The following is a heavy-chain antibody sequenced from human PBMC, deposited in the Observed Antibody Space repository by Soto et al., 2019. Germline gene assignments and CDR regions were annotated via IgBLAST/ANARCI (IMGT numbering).Heavy chain of an antibody. Sequence: PGGSLRLSCAASGFTFSTYSMHRVRQAPGKGLEWVSSISSSSSYIYYADSVKGRFTISRDNAKNSLYLQMNSLRAEDTAVYYCARDGATMVRGVMNYYYYGMDVWGQGTTVTVSS. CDR1: GFTFSTYS. CDR3: ARDGATMVRGVMNYYYYGMDV. D-gene: IGHD3-10*01. J-gene: IGHJ6*02. V-gene: IGHV3-21*01. CDR2: ISSSSSYI.